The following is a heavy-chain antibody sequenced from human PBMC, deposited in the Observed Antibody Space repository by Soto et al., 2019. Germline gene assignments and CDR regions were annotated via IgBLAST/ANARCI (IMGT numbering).Heavy chain of an antibody. CDR3: ARARAVSYFVLEY. CDR2: IYSRGKT. CDR1: SGSINSGLYY. Sequence: QVQLQESGPGLVKPSQTLSLTCTVSSGSINSGLYYWTWIRQHPEKGLEWIGYIYSRGKTYYTPSLKSRFDMAGDTSKNQFSLSVSSVTAADTPVYYCARARAVSYFVLEYWGPGAQGTVSP. J-gene: IGHJ4*02. V-gene: IGHV4-31*03. D-gene: IGHD3-10*01.